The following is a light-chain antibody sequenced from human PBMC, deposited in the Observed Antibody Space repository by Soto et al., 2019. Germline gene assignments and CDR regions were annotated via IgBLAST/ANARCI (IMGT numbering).Light chain of an antibody. J-gene: IGLJ2*01. CDR2: VVS. V-gene: IGLV2-14*01. Sequence: QSALTQPASVSGSPGQSITISCTGTSSDVGGYNYVSWYQQHPGKAPKLMIYVVSNRPSGVSNRFSGSKSGNTASLTISGLQAEDEADYYCSSYTSSTVVFGGGTQLTVL. CDR1: SSDVGGYNY. CDR3: SSYTSSTVV.